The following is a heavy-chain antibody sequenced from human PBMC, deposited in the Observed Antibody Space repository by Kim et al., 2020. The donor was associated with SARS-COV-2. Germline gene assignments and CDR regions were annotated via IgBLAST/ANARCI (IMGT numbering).Heavy chain of an antibody. CDR3: PRRGRYDRPFDY. D-gene: IGHD5-12*01. Sequence: SETLSLTCAVYGGSFSGYYWSWIRKPPGKGLEWIGEFNLSGSTNTNRPLKSRVTIQVDTSKNRFPLSLSPGTAPDTAVYYGPRRGRYDRPFDYWGKAPL. CDR2: FNLSGST. CDR1: GGSFSGYY. J-gene: IGHJ4*02. V-gene: IGHV4-34*01.